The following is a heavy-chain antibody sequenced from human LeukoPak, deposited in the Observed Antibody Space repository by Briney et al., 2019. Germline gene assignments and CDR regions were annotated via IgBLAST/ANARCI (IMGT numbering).Heavy chain of an antibody. V-gene: IGHV1-18*01. Sequence: ASVKVSCKASGYTFTNYGISWVRQAPGQGLEWMGWISAYSGNTRYAQKFQGRVTMTTDTSTSTAYMELSSLRSDDTAVYYCARGDVLGYFDYWGQGTLVTVSS. CDR1: GYTFTNYG. J-gene: IGHJ4*02. D-gene: IGHD3-16*01. CDR3: ARGDVLGYFDY. CDR2: ISAYSGNT.